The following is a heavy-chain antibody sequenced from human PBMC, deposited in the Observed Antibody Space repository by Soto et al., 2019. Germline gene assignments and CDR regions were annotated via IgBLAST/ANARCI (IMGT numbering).Heavy chain of an antibody. D-gene: IGHD6-6*01. Sequence: SETLSLTCTVSGGSISSSSYYWGWIRQPPGKGLEWIGSIYYSGSTYYNPSLKSRVTISVDTSKNQFSLKLSSVTAADTAVYYCARRPRAYSSSPVFDYWGQGTLVTVSS. V-gene: IGHV4-39*01. CDR3: ARRPRAYSSSPVFDY. J-gene: IGHJ4*02. CDR2: IYYSGST. CDR1: GGSISSSSYY.